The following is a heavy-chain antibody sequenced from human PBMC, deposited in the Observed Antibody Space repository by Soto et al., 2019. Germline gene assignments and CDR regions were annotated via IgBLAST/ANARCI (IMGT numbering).Heavy chain of an antibody. CDR2: IYYSGST. Sequence: QVQLQESGPGLVKPSQTLSLTCTVSGGSISSGDYYWGWIRQPPGKGLEWIGYIYYSGSTYYNPSLKSRVTISVDTSKNQFSLKLSSVTAADTAVYYCARGGDTAMVSIGWFDPWGQGTLVTVSS. D-gene: IGHD5-18*01. J-gene: IGHJ5*02. V-gene: IGHV4-30-4*01. CDR1: GGSISSGDYY. CDR3: ARGGDTAMVSIGWFDP.